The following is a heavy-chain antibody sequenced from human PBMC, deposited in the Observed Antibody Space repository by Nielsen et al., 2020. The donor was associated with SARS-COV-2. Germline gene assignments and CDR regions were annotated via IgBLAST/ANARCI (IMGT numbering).Heavy chain of an antibody. Sequence: SKTLSLTCTVSVDSLSNMGYYWGWIRQPPGKGLEWIGTIHYTGSSYYDPSLKGRATMSVDTSKNQFSLRLYSVTAADTAVYYCVRVLAAGSGSYYLPTFDYWGQGSQVTVSS. CDR3: VRVLAAGSGSYYLPTFDY. V-gene: IGHV4-39*01. CDR1: VDSLSNMGYY. D-gene: IGHD3-10*01. CDR2: IHYTGSS. J-gene: IGHJ4*02.